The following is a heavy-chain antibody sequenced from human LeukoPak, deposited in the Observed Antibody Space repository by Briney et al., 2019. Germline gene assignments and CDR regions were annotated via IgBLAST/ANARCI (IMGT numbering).Heavy chain of an antibody. Sequence: ASVKVSCKASGYTFTSYGISWVRQAPGQGLEWMGWINPNSGGTNYAQKFQGRVTMTRDTSISTAYMELSRLRSDDTAVYYCARVVTNSSGWYWGAYYYYYYMDVWGKGTTVTISS. CDR1: GYTFTSYG. CDR3: ARVVTNSSGWYWGAYYYYYYMDV. V-gene: IGHV1-2*02. J-gene: IGHJ6*03. CDR2: INPNSGGT. D-gene: IGHD6-19*01.